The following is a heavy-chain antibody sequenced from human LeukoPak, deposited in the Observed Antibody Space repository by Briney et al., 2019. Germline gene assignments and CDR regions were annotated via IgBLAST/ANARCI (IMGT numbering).Heavy chain of an antibody. V-gene: IGHV4-59*08. CDR3: ARGIGQQLAWVHEWFDP. CDR1: GGSISSYY. Sequence: SETLSLTCTVSGGSISSYYWSWIRQPPGKGLEWIGYIYYSGSGSTNYNPSLKSRVSISVDTSKNHFSLKLSSVTAADTAVYYCARGIGQQLAWVHEWFDPWGQGTLVTVSS. J-gene: IGHJ5*02. CDR2: IYYSGSGST. D-gene: IGHD6-13*01.